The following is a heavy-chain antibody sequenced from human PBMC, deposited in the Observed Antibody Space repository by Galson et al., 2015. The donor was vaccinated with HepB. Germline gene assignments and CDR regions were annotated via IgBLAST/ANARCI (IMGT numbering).Heavy chain of an antibody. CDR3: ASVIGAGWLDP. J-gene: IGHJ5*02. D-gene: IGHD3-16*02. V-gene: IGHV1-3*01. CDR2: INAGNGNR. CDR1: GHTFSSYA. Sequence: SCKASGHTFSSYAYIWVRQAPGKRLEWMGWINAGNGNRKYSQNFQGRVTVTRDTSASTIYMELSPLRFEDTAVYYCASVIGAGWLDPWGQGTLVTVST.